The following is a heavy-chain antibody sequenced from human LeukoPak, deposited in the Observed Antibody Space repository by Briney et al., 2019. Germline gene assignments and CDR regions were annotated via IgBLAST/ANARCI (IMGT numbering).Heavy chain of an antibody. J-gene: IGHJ5*02. V-gene: IGHV3-48*04. Sequence: GGSLRLSCAASGFTFSIYSMTWVRQTPGKGPEWVSYISDSSSAIYYADSVEGRFTISRDNDKNSLYLQMNSLRVDDTAVYYCARGYGTSWFYPWGQGTLVTVSS. CDR3: ARGYGTSWFYP. CDR1: GFTFSIYS. D-gene: IGHD6-13*01. CDR2: ISDSSSAI.